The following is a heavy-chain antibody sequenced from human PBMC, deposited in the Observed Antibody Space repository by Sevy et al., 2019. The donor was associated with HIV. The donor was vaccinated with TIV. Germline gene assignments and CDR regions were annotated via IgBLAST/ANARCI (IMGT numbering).Heavy chain of an antibody. CDR1: GFTFSSYA. V-gene: IGHV3-30*09. CDR2: IPYDGSKK. D-gene: IGHD2-21*02. Sequence: GGSLRLSCAASGFTFSSYALLWVRQAPGKGLEWVSLIPYDGSKKYYSDSVKGRFAISRDESKTTLFLQMNSLRSEDTAIYYCARVGVSYCTDDCYHRFDYWGRGTLVTVSS. CDR3: ARVGVSYCTDDCYHRFDY. J-gene: IGHJ4*02.